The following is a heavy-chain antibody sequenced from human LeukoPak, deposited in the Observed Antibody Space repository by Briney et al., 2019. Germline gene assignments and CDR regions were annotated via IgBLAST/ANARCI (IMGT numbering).Heavy chain of an antibody. D-gene: IGHD4-17*01. CDR3: ARGGYGDYVNDY. V-gene: IGHV3-53*01. CDR1: GFTVSSNY. J-gene: IGHJ4*02. Sequence: GGSLRLSCAASGFTVSSNYMSWVRQAPGKGLEWVSVVYSGGSTYYADSVKGRFTISRDNSKNTLYLQMNSLRAEDTAVYYCARGGYGDYVNDYWGQGTLATVSS. CDR2: VYSGGST.